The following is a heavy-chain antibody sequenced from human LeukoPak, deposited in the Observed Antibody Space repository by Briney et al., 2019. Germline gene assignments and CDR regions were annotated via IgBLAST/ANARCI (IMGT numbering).Heavy chain of an antibody. J-gene: IGHJ4*02. CDR3: ARGPFITMVRGVMNPDY. CDR1: GFTFSLYE. V-gene: IGHV3-33*08. Sequence: GSLRLSRAVSGFTFSLYEMNWVRQAPGKGLGWVAVIWYDGSNKYYADSVKGRFTISRDNSKNTLYLQMNSLRAEDTAVYYCARGPFITMVRGVMNPDYWGQGTLVTVSS. D-gene: IGHD3-10*01. CDR2: IWYDGSNK.